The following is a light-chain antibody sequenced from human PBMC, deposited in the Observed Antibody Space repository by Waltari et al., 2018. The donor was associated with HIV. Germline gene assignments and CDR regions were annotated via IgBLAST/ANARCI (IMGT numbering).Light chain of an antibody. CDR2: EVN. CDR3: SSYATAGTYVL. V-gene: IGLV2-23*02. J-gene: IGLJ2*01. CDR1: SSDVGSYNL. Sequence: QSALTQPASVSGSPGQSITISCTGTSSDVGSYNLVSWYQQHPGKAPKLMISEVNKRPSGVSNRFSDSKSGNTASLTISGLQAEDEADYYCSSYATAGTYVLFGGGTKLTVL.